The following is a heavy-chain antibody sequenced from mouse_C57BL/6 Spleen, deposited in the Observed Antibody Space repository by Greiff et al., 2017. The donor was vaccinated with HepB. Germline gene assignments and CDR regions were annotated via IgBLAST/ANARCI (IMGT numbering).Heavy chain of an antibody. Sequence: QVQLQQSGAELMKPGASVKLSCKATGYTFTGYWIEWVKQRPGHGLEWIGEILPGSGSTNYNEKFKGKATFTADKSSNTAYMQLSSLTTEDSAIYYGARKDYYGSSRYYFDYWGQGTTLTVSS. V-gene: IGHV1-9*01. CDR1: GYTFTGYW. CDR2: ILPGSGST. D-gene: IGHD1-1*01. CDR3: ARKDYYGSSRYYFDY. J-gene: IGHJ2*01.